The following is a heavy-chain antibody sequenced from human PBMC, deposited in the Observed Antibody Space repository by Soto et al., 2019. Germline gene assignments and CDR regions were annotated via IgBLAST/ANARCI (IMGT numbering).Heavy chain of an antibody. CDR2: IYSGGST. V-gene: IGHV3-53*01. D-gene: IGHD6-13*01. CDR3: ATHSSSHPKYYYYGMGV. J-gene: IGHJ6*02. Sequence: GGSLRLSCAASGFTVSSNYMSWVRQAPGKGLEWVSVIYSGGSTYDADSVKGRFTISRDNSKNTLYLQMNSLRAEDTAVYYCATHSSSHPKYYYYGMGVWRQGTTVTVSS. CDR1: GFTVSSNY.